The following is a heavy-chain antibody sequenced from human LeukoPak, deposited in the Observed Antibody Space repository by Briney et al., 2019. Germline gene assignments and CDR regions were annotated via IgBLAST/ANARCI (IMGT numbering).Heavy chain of an antibody. CDR1: GFTFSGYA. CDR2: ISSSSSI. V-gene: IGHV3-69-1*01. D-gene: IGHD1-26*01. J-gene: IGHJ5*02. CDR3: AREWESRGGDRFDP. Sequence: PGGSLRLSCAASGFTFSGYAMNWVRQAPGKGLEWVSYISSSSSIQYADSVRGRFTISRDNAKNSLYLQMSSLRAEDTAVYYCAREWESRGGDRFDPWGQGTLVTVSS.